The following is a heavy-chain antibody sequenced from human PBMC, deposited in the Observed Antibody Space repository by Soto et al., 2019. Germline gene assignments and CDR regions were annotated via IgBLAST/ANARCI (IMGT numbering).Heavy chain of an antibody. CDR3: ARLAYGYFDY. J-gene: IGHJ4*02. V-gene: IGHV1-69*06. D-gene: IGHD3-10*01. CDR2: IIPIFGTA. CDR1: GGTFSSYA. Sequence: SVKVSCKASGGTFSSYAISWVRQAPGQGLEWMGGIIPIFGTANYAQKFQGRVTITADKSTSTAYMELSSLRSEDTAVHYCARLAYGYFDYWGQGTLVTVSS.